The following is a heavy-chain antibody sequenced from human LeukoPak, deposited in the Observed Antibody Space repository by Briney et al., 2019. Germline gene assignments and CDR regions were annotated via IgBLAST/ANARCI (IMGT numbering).Heavy chain of an antibody. Sequence: PGGSLKLSCAASGFTFSSYSMNWVRQAPGKGLEWVSSISSSSSYIYYADSVKGRFTISRDNAKKSLYLQMNSLRAEDTAVYYCARVSTVTPDYWGRGTLVTVSS. D-gene: IGHD4-17*01. CDR2: ISSSSSYI. V-gene: IGHV3-21*01. CDR3: ARVSTVTPDY. CDR1: GFTFSSYS. J-gene: IGHJ4*02.